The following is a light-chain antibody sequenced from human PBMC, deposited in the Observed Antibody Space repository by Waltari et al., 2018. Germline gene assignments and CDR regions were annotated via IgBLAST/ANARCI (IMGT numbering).Light chain of an antibody. CDR2: DVS. Sequence: QSALTQPASVSGSPGQSITISCTGPSSDVGGYNYVSWYQQHPGKAPKLMIYDVSKRPSGVSNRFSGSKSGNTASLTISGLQAEDEADYYCSSYTSSSIFYVFGTGTKVTVL. J-gene: IGLJ1*01. V-gene: IGLV2-14*01. CDR3: SSYTSSSIFYV. CDR1: SSDVGGYNY.